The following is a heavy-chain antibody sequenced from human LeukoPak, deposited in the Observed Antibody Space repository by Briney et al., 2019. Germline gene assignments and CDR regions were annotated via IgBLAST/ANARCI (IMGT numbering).Heavy chain of an antibody. Sequence: SGPTLVNPTQTLTLICTFSGLSLSTSGVGVGWIRQPPSKVLEWLALIYWDDDRRYSPSLKSRLTVTKDTSKHQVVLIMTNVDPVDTATYYCAHSSPYLYYFEYWGQGTLVSVS. CDR1: GLSLSTSGVG. CDR3: AHSSPYLYYFEY. CDR2: IYWDDDR. D-gene: IGHD3-10*01. V-gene: IGHV2-5*02. J-gene: IGHJ4*02.